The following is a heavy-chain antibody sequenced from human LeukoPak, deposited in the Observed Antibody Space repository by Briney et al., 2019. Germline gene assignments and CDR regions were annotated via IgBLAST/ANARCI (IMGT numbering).Heavy chain of an antibody. CDR3: ARDHSSGWSLDYYYGMDV. CDR2: ISYDGSNK. Sequence: GGSLRLSCAASGFTFSSYAMHWVRQAPGKGLEWVAVISYDGSNKYYADSVKGRFTISRDNSKNTLYLQMNSLRAEDTAVYYCARDHSSGWSLDYYYGMDVWGQGTTVTVSS. J-gene: IGHJ6*02. V-gene: IGHV3-30-3*01. D-gene: IGHD6-19*01. CDR1: GFTFSSYA.